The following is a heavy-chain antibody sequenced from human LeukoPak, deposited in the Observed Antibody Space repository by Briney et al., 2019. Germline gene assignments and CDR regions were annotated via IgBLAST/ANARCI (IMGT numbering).Heavy chain of an antibody. D-gene: IGHD3-10*01. J-gene: IGHJ4*02. CDR3: ARDRGMVRGAPNY. CDR2: ISWNSGSI. CDR1: GFTFDDYA. Sequence: PGGSLRLSCAASGFTFDDYAMHWVRQAPGKGLEWVSGISWNSGSIGYADSVKGRFTISRDNAKNSLFLQMNSLRAEDTAVYYCARDRGMVRGAPNYWGQGTLVTVSS. V-gene: IGHV3-9*01.